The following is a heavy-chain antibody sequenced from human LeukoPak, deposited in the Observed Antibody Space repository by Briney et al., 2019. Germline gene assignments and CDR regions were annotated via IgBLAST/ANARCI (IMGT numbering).Heavy chain of an antibody. D-gene: IGHD5-12*01. CDR2: ISGSGGST. J-gene: IGHJ4*02. V-gene: IGHV3-23*01. Sequence: GGSLRLSCAASGFTFSSYAMSWVRQAPGRGLEWVSAISGSGGSTYYADSVKGRFTISRDNSKNSLYLQMNSLRAEDTAVYYCARDHGYSGYDCDYWGQGTLVTVAS. CDR1: GFTFSSYA. CDR3: ARDHGYSGYDCDY.